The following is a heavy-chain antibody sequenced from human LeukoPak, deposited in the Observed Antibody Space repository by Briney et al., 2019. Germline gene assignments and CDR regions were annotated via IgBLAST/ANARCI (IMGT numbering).Heavy chain of an antibody. V-gene: IGHV4-59*01. J-gene: IGHJ4*02. D-gene: IGHD1-26*01. CDR1: GGSISTYY. CDR2: IYFSRSI. CDR3: ARGTGSYFTPYYFDY. Sequence: SETLSLTCTVSGGSISTYYWNWIRQPPGKGLEWIGDIYFSRSINYYRSPKNRGTISVDESKNQFSLRLNSVTAADTAVYYCARGTGSYFTPYYFDYWGQGTLVTVSS.